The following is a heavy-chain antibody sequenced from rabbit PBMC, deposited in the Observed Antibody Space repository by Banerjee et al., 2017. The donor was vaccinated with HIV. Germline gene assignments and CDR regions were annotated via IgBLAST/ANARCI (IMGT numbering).Heavy chain of an antibody. J-gene: IGHJ4*01. CDR1: GFTLSSSDY. CDR3: ASGPAGGGGYGYPYFNL. CDR2: IYTSTGST. V-gene: IGHV1S45*01. D-gene: IGHD3-1*01. Sequence: QEQLVESGGGLVQPEGSLTLTCKASGFTLSSSDYMCWVRQAPGKGLEWIACIYTSTGSTYYASWAKGRFTISKTSSTTVTLQMTSLTAADTATYFCASGPAGGGGYGYPYFNLWGPGTLVTVS.